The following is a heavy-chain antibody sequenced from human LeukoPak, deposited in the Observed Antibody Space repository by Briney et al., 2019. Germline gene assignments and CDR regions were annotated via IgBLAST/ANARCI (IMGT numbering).Heavy chain of an antibody. CDR2: ISYDGSNK. V-gene: IGHV3-30-3*01. D-gene: IGHD6-19*01. CDR1: GFTFSSYA. J-gene: IGHJ4*02. CDR3: AKDTKTIAVAGTSPADY. Sequence: GGSLRLSCAASGFTFSSYAMHWVRQAPGKGLEWVAVISYDGSNKYYADSVKGRFTISRDNSKNTLYLQMNSLRAEDTAVYYCAKDTKTIAVAGTSPADYWGQGTLVTVSS.